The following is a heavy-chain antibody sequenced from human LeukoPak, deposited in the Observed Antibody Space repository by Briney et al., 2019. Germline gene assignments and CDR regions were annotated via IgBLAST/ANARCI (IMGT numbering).Heavy chain of an antibody. V-gene: IGHV1-2*02. CDR3: AREGFVAFDI. D-gene: IGHD2-21*01. J-gene: IGHJ3*02. Sequence: ASVKVSCKASGYTFTAYYIHWVRQAPGQGLEWMGWINPNSGGTNYAQKFQVRVTMTRDTSISTAYMELSRLTSDDTAVYHCAREGFVAFDIWGQGTMVTVSS. CDR2: INPNSGGT. CDR1: GYTFTAYY.